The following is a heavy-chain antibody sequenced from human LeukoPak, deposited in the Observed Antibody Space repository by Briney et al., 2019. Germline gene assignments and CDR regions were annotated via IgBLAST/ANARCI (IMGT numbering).Heavy chain of an antibody. D-gene: IGHD6-19*01. CDR2: ISSSSSYI. CDR1: GFTFSSYS. Sequence: PGGSLRLSCAASGFTFSSYSMNWVRQAPGKGLEWVSSISSSSSYIYYADSVKGRFTISRDNAKNSLYLQMNSLRAEDTAVYYCARTNLSSGWRFDYWGQGTLVTVSS. CDR3: ARTNLSSGWRFDY. V-gene: IGHV3-21*01. J-gene: IGHJ4*02.